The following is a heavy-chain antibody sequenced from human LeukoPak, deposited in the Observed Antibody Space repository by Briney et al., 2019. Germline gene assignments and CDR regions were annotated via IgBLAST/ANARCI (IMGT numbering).Heavy chain of an antibody. CDR2: IYYSGST. V-gene: IGHV4-59*12. J-gene: IGHJ6*02. Sequence: PSETLSLTCTVSGXSISSYYGSWIRQPPGKGLEWIGYIYYSGSTNYNPSLKSRVTISVDTSKNQFSLKLSSVTAADTAVHYCARGIQAVYYYYGMDVWGQGTTVTVSS. CDR1: GXSISSYY. CDR3: ARGIQAVYYYYGMDV. D-gene: IGHD3-3*02.